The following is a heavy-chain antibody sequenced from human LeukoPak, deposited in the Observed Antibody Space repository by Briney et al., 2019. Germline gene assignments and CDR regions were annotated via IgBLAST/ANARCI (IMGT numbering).Heavy chain of an antibody. J-gene: IGHJ4*02. Sequence: SETLSLTCAVYGGSFSGYYWSWIRQPPGKGLEWIGYIYYSGITNYKSSLKGRVTISIDTSKNQVSLKLSSVTAADTAVYYCASLGGTYDYWGQGTLVTVSS. CDR1: GGSFSGYY. D-gene: IGHD1-26*01. CDR3: ASLGGTYDY. V-gene: IGHV4-59*08. CDR2: IYYSGIT.